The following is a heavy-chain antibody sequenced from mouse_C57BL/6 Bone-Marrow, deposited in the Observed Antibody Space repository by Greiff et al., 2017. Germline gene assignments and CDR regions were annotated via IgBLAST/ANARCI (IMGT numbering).Heavy chain of an antibody. CDR1: GFTFSSYT. V-gene: IGHV5-9*01. CDR3: ARGCNDYDWFAD. Sequence: EVKLVESGGGLVKPGGSLKLSCAASGFTFSSYTMSWVRQTPGKRLEWVATISGGGGNTYYPDSVKGRFTISRDNAKNTLYLQMSSLRSEDTALYYGARGCNDYDWFADWGQGTLVTVSA. J-gene: IGHJ3*01. CDR2: ISGGGGNT. D-gene: IGHD2-4*01.